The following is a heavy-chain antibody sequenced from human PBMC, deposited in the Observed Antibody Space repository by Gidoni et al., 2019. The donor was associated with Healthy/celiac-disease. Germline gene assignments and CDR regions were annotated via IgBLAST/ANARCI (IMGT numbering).Heavy chain of an antibody. V-gene: IGHV3-48*01. CDR1: GFTFRSYS. D-gene: IGHD4-17*01. CDR3: ARDDYGDYVPMFWYFDL. Sequence: EVQLVESGGGLVQPGGSLRLSCAASGFTFRSYSMNWVRQAPGKGLEWVSYISSSSSTIYYADSVKGRFTISRDNAKNSLYLQMNSLRAEDTAVYYCARDDYGDYVPMFWYFDLWGRGTLVTVSS. CDR2: ISSSSSTI. J-gene: IGHJ2*01.